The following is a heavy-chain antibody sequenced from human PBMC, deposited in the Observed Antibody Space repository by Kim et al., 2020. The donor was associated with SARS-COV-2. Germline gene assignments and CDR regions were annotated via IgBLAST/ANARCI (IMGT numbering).Heavy chain of an antibody. D-gene: IGHD6-19*01. Sequence: GGSLRLSCAASGFTFSSYWMTWVRQAPGEGLEWVANIKQDGNQKYYVDSVKGRFSISRDNAKNSLYLQMNSLRAEDTAVYYCARDGDLYSSGKYAFDIWGQGTMVTVSS. CDR2: IKQDGNQK. V-gene: IGHV3-7*01. J-gene: IGHJ3*02. CDR3: ARDGDLYSSGKYAFDI. CDR1: GFTFSSYW.